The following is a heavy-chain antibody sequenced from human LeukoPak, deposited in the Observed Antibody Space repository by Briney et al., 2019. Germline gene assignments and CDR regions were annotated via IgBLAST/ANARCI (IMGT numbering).Heavy chain of an antibody. J-gene: IGHJ4*02. CDR2: IRQDGNEK. V-gene: IGHV3-7*01. CDR3: ARAGRSFYGGSSDY. D-gene: IGHD4-23*01. CDR1: GFTFSSHW. Sequence: PGGSLRLSCAGSGFTFSSHWMGWVRQAPGKGLEWVAHIRQDGNEKQYMESVRGRFTISRDNTKNSMYLQMDSLRDEDTAVYYCARAGRSFYGGSSDYWGQGTLVTVSS.